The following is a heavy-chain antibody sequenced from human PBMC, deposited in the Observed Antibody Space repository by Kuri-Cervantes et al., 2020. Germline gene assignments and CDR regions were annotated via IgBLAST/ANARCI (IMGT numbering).Heavy chain of an antibody. CDR1: GGTFSSYA. V-gene: IGHV1-69*05. CDR2: IIPIFGTA. J-gene: IGHJ4*02. D-gene: IGHD5-12*01. CDR3: ASSGKYYFDY. Sequence: SVKVSCKVSGGTFSSYAISWVRQAPGQGLEWMGGIIPIFGTANYAQKFQGRVTITTDESTSTAYMELSSLRSEDTAVYYCASSGKYYFDYWGQGTLVTVSS.